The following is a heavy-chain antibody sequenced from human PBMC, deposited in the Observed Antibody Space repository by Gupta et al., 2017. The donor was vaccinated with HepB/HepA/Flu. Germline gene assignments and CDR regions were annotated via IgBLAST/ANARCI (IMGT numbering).Heavy chain of an antibody. Sequence: QVQLVQSGAEVTRPGSSVKVSSKASGGTFSSLAISGVRQAPGQEPEWRGGIIPIFGTAKYTQKFQGSVTITADEFTSTAYMVLKGLRSEDTAVYYCASIAATGYYYIDVWGNGTSVTVSS. V-gene: IGHV1-69*01. CDR3: ASIAATGYYYIDV. CDR1: GGTFSSLA. CDR2: IIPIFGTA. D-gene: IGHD6-13*01. J-gene: IGHJ6*03.